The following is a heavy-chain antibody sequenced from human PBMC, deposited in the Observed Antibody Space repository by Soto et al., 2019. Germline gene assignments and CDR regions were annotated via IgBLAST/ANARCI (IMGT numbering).Heavy chain of an antibody. CDR3: ERAWVEIVATIGSYYCCHGMDV. CDR2: MSAYNGNT. V-gene: IGHV1-18*04. J-gene: IGHJ6*02. CDR1: SYTFISYG. Sequence: VQLVQSGAEVKKPGASVKVSCKASSYTFISYGISWVRQATGHELEWMGWMSAYNGNTNYAQKQQGRVTMTTDTSTSTDYVDLRSSRPGAKDVDFCERAWVEIVATIGSYYCCHGMDVWGQGTTVTGSS. D-gene: IGHD5-12*01.